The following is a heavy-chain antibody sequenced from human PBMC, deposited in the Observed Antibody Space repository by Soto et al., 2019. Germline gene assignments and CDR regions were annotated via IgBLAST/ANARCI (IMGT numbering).Heavy chain of an antibody. V-gene: IGHV4-4*02. Sequence: SETLSLTCVVSGYSISSGNWWSWVRQPPGKGLEWIGEIYHSGSTNYNPSLKSRVTISVDKSKNQFSLKLSSVTAADTAVYYCASLTKYYYDSSGGDYWGQGTLVTVSS. CDR3: ASLTKYYYDSSGGDY. CDR2: IYHSGST. D-gene: IGHD3-22*01. J-gene: IGHJ4*02. CDR1: GYSISSGNW.